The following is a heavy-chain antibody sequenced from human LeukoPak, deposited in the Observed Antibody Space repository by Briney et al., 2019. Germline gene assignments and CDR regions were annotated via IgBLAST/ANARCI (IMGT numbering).Heavy chain of an antibody. V-gene: IGHV1-8*03. CDR2: MNPNSGNT. J-gene: IGHJ3*02. Sequence: ASVKVSCKASAYTFTSYDINWVRQATGQGLEWMGWMNPNSGNTGYAQKFQGRVTITRNTSISTAYMELSSLRSEDTAVYYCARVKSESYSKDAFHIWDQGTMVTVSS. D-gene: IGHD1-26*01. CDR1: AYTFTSYD. CDR3: ARVKSESYSKDAFHI.